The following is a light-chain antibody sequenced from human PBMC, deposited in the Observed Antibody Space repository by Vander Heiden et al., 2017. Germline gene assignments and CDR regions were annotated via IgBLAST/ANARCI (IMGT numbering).Light chain of an antibody. J-gene: IGLJ3*02. Sequence: QSALPQTASVSGSPGQSMTLSCTGNSRDVGGYNYVSWYRHHPGKAPKLMIYEVSNRPSGVSDRFSGSKSGNTASLTISGLQAEDEGDYYCSSYTCSTTQVFGGGTKLTVL. CDR2: EVS. CDR1: SRDVGGYNY. CDR3: SSYTCSTTQV. V-gene: IGLV2-14*01.